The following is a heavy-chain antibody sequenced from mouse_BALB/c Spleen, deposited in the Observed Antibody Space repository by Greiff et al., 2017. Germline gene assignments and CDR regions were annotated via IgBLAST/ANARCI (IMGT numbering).Heavy chain of an antibody. D-gene: IGHD2-10*01. CDR1: GYAFSSYW. J-gene: IGHJ3*01. CDR2: IYPGDGAT. V-gene: IGHV1-80*01. Sequence: QVHVKQSGAELVRPGSSVKISCKASGYAFSSYWMNWVKQRPGQGLEWFGQIYPGDGATNYNGKFKGKATLTADKSSSTAYMQLSSLTSEDSAVYFCAGLLAWFAYWGQGTLVTVSA. CDR3: AGLLAWFAY.